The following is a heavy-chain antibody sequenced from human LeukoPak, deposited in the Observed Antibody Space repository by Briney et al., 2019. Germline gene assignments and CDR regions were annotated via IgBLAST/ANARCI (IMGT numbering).Heavy chain of an antibody. V-gene: IGHV3-33*01. CDR2: IWYDGTNK. J-gene: IGHJ4*02. CDR3: ARGLWSDYGGNARRSLIDY. D-gene: IGHD4-23*01. CDR1: GFTFSSYG. Sequence: PGRSLRLSCAASGFTFSSYGMHWVRQAPGKGLEWVAVIWYDGTNKYYADSVKGRFTISRDNSKNTLYLQMNSLRAEDTAVYYCARGLWSDYGGNARRSLIDYWGQGTLVTVSS.